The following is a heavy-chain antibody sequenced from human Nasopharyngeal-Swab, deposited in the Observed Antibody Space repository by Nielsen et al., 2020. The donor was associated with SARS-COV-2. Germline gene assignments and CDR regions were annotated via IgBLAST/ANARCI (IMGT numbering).Heavy chain of an antibody. Sequence: GQSLTISCAASGFTFSSYWMPWVRQAPGKGLVWVSRIHSDGSSTSYADPVKGRFTISRDNAKNTLYLQMNSLRAEDTAVYYCAREPQLGEEDWFDPWGQGTLVTVSS. J-gene: IGHJ5*02. CDR1: GFTFSSYW. D-gene: IGHD7-27*01. CDR3: AREPQLGEEDWFDP. V-gene: IGHV3-74*01. CDR2: IHSDGSST.